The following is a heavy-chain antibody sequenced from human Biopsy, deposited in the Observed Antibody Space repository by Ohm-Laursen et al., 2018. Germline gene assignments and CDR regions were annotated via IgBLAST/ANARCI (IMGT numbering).Heavy chain of an antibody. CDR1: GGSITSRTHY. CDR2: VYYSGTT. V-gene: IGHV4-39*01. Sequence: SETRSLTYTLSGGSITSRTHYWGWIRQTPGKGLEWIGTVYYSGTTYDNPSLKNRVIISVDTSKNQFSLSLKTVTAADTAVYYCARHDLSDFWSGYPNFFDRWGQGTLVTVSS. J-gene: IGHJ5*02. D-gene: IGHD3-3*01. CDR3: ARHDLSDFWSGYPNFFDR.